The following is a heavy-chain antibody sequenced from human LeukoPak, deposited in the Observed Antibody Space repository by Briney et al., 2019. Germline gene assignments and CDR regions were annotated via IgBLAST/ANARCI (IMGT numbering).Heavy chain of an antibody. CDR1: GFTFSSYV. V-gene: IGHV3-30*04. D-gene: IGHD6-13*01. Sequence: GGSLRLSCAASGFTFSSYVMNWVRQAPGKGLEWVAVISYDGSNKYYADSVKGRFTISRDNSKNTVYLQMNSLRAEDTATYYCARGAGFDYWGQGTLVTVSS. CDR2: ISYDGSNK. CDR3: ARGAGFDY. J-gene: IGHJ4*02.